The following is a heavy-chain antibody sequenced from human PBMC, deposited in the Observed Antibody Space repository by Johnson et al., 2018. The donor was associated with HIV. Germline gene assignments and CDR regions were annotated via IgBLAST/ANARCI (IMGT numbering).Heavy chain of an antibody. J-gene: IGHJ3*01. CDR2: IKEDGSEE. CDR3: AKDLSSQLLWFIRDGFDV. Sequence: VQLVESGGDMVQRGGSLRLSCAASGFTFSSYWMSWVRQAPGKGLEWVANIKEDGSEENYVDSMEGRFTISRDNSKNTLYLQMNSLRAEDTAVYYCAKDLSSQLLWFIRDGFDVWGQGTMVTVSS. V-gene: IGHV3-7*01. D-gene: IGHD3-10*01. CDR1: GFTFSSYW.